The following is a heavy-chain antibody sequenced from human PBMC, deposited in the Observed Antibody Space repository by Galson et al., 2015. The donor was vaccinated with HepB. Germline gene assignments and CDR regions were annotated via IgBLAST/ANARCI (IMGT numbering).Heavy chain of an antibody. D-gene: IGHD6-13*01. CDR3: AVIAAAGVVWFDP. V-gene: IGHV4-4*02. CDR2: IYHSGST. Sequence: TLSLTCAVSGGSIRSSNWWSWVRQPPGKGLEWIGEIYHSGSTNYNPSLKSRVTISVDKSKNQFSLKLRPVTAADTAVYYCAVIAAAGVVWFDPWGQGTLVTVSS. CDR1: GGSIRSSNW. J-gene: IGHJ5*02.